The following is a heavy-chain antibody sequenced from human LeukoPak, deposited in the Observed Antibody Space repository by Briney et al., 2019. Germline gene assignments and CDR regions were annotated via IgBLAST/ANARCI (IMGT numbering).Heavy chain of an antibody. Sequence: GASVKVSCKASGYIFTSYGINWVRQAPGQGLEWMGWISASNGNTNYAQKLQGRVTMTTDTSTNTAYMELRSLRSDDTAMYYCARDRSNSAPYYFDYWGQGTLVTVSS. V-gene: IGHV1-18*01. J-gene: IGHJ4*02. CDR3: ARDRSNSAPYYFDY. CDR2: ISASNGNT. D-gene: IGHD1-26*01. CDR1: GYIFTSYG.